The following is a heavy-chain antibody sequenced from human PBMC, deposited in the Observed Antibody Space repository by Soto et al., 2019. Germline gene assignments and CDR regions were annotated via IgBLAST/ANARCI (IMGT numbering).Heavy chain of an antibody. CDR1: GGTFSSYA. CDR2: IIPIFGTA. J-gene: IGHJ6*02. Sequence: ASVKVSCKASGGTFSSYAISWVRQAPGQGLEWMGGIIPIFGTANYAQKFQGRVTITADESTSTAYMELSSLRSEDTAVYYCATPGYSTGVLNGWYYGMDVWGQGTTVTVSS. V-gene: IGHV1-69*13. CDR3: ATPGYSTGVLNGWYYGMDV. D-gene: IGHD3-9*01.